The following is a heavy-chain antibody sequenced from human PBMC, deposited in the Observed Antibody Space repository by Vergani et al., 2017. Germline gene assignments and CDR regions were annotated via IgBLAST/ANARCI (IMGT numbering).Heavy chain of an antibody. V-gene: IGHV3-13*01. D-gene: IGHD3-3*01. CDR1: GFTFSSYD. CDR3: ARDWRGYRPNDAFDI. CDR2: IGTAGDT. Sequence: EVQLVESGGGLVQPGGSLRLSCAASGFTFSSYDMHWVRQATGKGLEWVSAIGTAGDTYYPGSVKGRFTISRENAKNSLYLQMNSLRAEDTAVYYCARDWRGYRPNDAFDIWGQGTMVTVSS. J-gene: IGHJ3*02.